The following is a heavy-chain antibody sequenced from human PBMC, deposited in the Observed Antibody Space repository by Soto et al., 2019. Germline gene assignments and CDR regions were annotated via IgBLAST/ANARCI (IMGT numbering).Heavy chain of an antibody. D-gene: IGHD1-26*01. V-gene: IGHV1-69*13. CDR1: GGTFSSYA. CDR2: IIPIFDTA. J-gene: IGHJ6*02. CDR3: ARDLPPHSGSFSNYYGMDV. Sequence: GASVKVSCKASGGTFSSYAISWVRQAPGQGLEWMGGIIPIFDTATYAQKFQGRVTITADESTTTAYMELSSLRSDDTAVYYCARDLPPHSGSFSNYYGMDVWGQGTKVTVSS.